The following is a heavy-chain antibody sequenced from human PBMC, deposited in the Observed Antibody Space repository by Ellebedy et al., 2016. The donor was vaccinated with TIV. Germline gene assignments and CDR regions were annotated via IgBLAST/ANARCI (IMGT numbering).Heavy chain of an antibody. D-gene: IGHD6-13*01. V-gene: IGHV3-30*18. CDR1: GFMFSSYG. CDR2: TSYDGRNK. CDR3: VKDPYGSSWAFDY. J-gene: IGHJ4*02. Sequence: GESLKISCAASGFMFSSYGMHWVRQAPGKGLERGAVTSYDGRNKYYADSVKGRFTISRDNSKNTLYLQMNGLRTEDTAVYYYVKDPYGSSWAFDYWGQGTLVTVSS.